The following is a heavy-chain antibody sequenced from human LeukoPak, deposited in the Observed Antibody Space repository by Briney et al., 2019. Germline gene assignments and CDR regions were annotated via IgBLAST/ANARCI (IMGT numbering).Heavy chain of an antibody. V-gene: IGHV3-23*01. Sequence: GGSLRLSCTASGFTFSSYAMSWVRQAPGKGLEWVSAIGGNGRTYYANFVKGRFTISRDNSKNTLYLQMNSLRAEDTAVYYCAKGQIHWLADYWGQGTLVTVSS. CDR2: IGGNGRT. D-gene: IGHD6-19*01. CDR3: AKGQIHWLADY. CDR1: GFTFSSYA. J-gene: IGHJ4*02.